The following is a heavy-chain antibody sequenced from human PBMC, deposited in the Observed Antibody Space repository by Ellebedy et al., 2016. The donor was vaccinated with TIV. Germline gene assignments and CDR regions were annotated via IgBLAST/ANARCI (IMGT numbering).Heavy chain of an antibody. D-gene: IGHD4-17*01. J-gene: IGHJ2*01. V-gene: IGHV4-34*01. CDR2: INHSGRT. Sequence: SETLSLTCAVYGGSFSGYYWSWVRQPPGKGLEWIGEINHSGRTNYNPSLKSRVTISVDTSKNQFSLKLSSVTAADTAVYYCARARYGAYRYFDLWGRGTLVTVSS. CDR1: GGSFSGYY. CDR3: ARARYGAYRYFDL.